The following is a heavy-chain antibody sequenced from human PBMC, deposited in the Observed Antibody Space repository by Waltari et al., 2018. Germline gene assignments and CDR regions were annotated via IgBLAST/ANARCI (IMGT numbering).Heavy chain of an antibody. CDR3: ARGREMATMVPGFDY. V-gene: IGHV4-59*11. CDR2: IYYSGST. CDR1: GGSISSHY. Sequence: QVQLQESGPGLVKPSETLSLTCTVSGGSISSHYWSWIRQPPGKGLEWIGYIYYSGSTNYNPSLKSRVTISVDSSKYQFSLKLSSVTAADTAVYYCARGREMATMVPGFDYWGQGTLVTVSS. J-gene: IGHJ4*02. D-gene: IGHD5-12*01.